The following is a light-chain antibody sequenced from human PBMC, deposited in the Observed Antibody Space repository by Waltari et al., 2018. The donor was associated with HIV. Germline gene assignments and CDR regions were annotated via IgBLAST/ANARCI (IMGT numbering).Light chain of an antibody. CDR2: SVF. CDR3: QQSYSTVVT. CDR1: QSISNY. V-gene: IGKV1-39*01. Sequence: DIQMTQSPSSLSASVGDRVIITCRANQSISNYLNWYQQKPGRAHKLLIYSVFNRQRGVPSRFSGSGSGTDFTLAIISLQPEDFATYCCQQSYSTVVTFGGGTKVGIK. J-gene: IGKJ4*01.